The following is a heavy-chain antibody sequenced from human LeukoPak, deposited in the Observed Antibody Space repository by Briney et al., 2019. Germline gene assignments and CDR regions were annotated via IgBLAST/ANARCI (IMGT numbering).Heavy chain of an antibody. J-gene: IGHJ4*02. CDR3: ASWGATHHYFDS. D-gene: IGHD1-26*01. Sequence: SETLSLTCAVYGGSFSGYYWSWIRQPPGQGLEWIGEINHSGSTNYNPSLKSRVTISVDTSKNQFSLKLSSVTAADTAVYYCASWGATHHYFDSWGRGTLVTVSS. V-gene: IGHV4-34*01. CDR2: INHSGST. CDR1: GGSFSGYY.